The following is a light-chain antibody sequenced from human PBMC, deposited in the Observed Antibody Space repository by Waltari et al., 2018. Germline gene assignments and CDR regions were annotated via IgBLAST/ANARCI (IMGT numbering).Light chain of an antibody. Sequence: QSALTQPASVSGSPGQSITISCTGTSSDIGAYNFVSWYQQHPGKAPKFMIYDVSYRPSGVSMRFAGSKSGNTAALTISGLQIEDEADYYGCSYRTPDTLVFGTGTKVTVL. CDR3: CSYRTPDTLV. V-gene: IGLV2-14*03. J-gene: IGLJ1*01. CDR2: DVS. CDR1: SSDIGAYNF.